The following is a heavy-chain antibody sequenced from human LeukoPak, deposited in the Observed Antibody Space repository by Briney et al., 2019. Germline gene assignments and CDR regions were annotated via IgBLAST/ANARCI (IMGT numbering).Heavy chain of an antibody. J-gene: IGHJ3*01. CDR1: GFTFSDFG. V-gene: IGHV3-33*06. CDR3: AKARIAAAGTGAFDV. CDR2: IWYDGSNK. D-gene: IGHD6-13*01. Sequence: GGSLRLSCAASGFTFSDFGMYWVRQSPGKGLEWVALIWYDGSNKYYADSVKGRFTISRDNSKNTLYLQMNSLRAGDTAVYYCAKARIAAAGTGAFDVWGQGTMVTVSS.